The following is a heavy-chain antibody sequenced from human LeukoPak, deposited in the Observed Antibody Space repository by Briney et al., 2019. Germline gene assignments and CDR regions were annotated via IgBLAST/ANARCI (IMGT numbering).Heavy chain of an antibody. D-gene: IGHD4-23*01. V-gene: IGHV3-21*01. CDR2: ITSGSSYI. Sequence: IPGGSLRLSCAASGFTFSSYNMNWVRQAPGKGLEWVSSITSGSSYIYYADSVKGRFTISRDNSKNTLYLQMNSLRAEDTAVYYCASPPGETYGGNFNYWGQGTLVTVSS. CDR3: ASPPGETYGGNFNY. CDR1: GFTFSSYN. J-gene: IGHJ4*02.